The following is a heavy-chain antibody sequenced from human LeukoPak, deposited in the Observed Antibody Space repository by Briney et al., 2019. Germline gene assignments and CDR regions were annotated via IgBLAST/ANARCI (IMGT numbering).Heavy chain of an antibody. Sequence: AAVKVSCKASGYTFTSYDINWVRQATGQGLEWMGWMNPNSGNTGYAQKFQGRVTITRNTSISTAYMELSSLRSEDTAVYYCARRTYYYDSSGYNFDYWGQGTLVTVSS. CDR1: GYTFTSYD. D-gene: IGHD3-22*01. V-gene: IGHV1-8*03. J-gene: IGHJ4*02. CDR3: ARRTYYYDSSGYNFDY. CDR2: MNPNSGNT.